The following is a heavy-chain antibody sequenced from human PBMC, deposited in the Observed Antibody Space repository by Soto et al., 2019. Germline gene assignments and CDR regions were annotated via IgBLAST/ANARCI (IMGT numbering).Heavy chain of an antibody. CDR1: GSTFTYRY. V-gene: IGHV1-45*02. CDR3: AMTGDAFDI. Sequence: SLKVSCNTSGSTFTYRYLHWVRRSPGQALEWMGWITPFNGNTNYAQKFQDRVTITRDRSMSTAYMELSSLRSEDTAMYYCAMTGDAFDIWGKGTMVTVSS. J-gene: IGHJ3*02. CDR2: ITPFNGNT.